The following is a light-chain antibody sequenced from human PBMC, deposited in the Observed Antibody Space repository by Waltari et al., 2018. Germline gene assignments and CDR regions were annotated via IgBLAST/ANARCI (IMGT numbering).Light chain of an antibody. CDR1: NIGRKS. V-gene: IGLV3-21*02. CDR3: QVWDSSSDHRV. Sequence: SYVLTQPPPVSVAPGQTARIACGGNNIGRKSGHWYQQKQGQAPVLVVYDDSDRPSGIPERFSGSNSGNTATLTISRVEAGDEADYYCQVWDSSSDHRVFGGGTKLTVL. J-gene: IGLJ3*02. CDR2: DDS.